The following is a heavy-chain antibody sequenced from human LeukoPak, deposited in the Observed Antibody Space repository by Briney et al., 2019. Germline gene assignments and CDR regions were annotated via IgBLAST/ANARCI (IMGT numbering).Heavy chain of an antibody. CDR2: ISGSDGST. J-gene: IGHJ4*02. CDR3: AKDWEIGYYDSSGYFDY. CDR1: GFTFSNYA. Sequence: GGSLRLSCAASGFTFSNYAMSWVRQAPGKGLEWVSAISGSDGSTNYADSVKGRFTISRDNSKNTLYLQMNSLRAEDTAVYYCAKDWEIGYYDSSGYFDYWGQGTLVTVSS. V-gene: IGHV3-23*01. D-gene: IGHD3-22*01.